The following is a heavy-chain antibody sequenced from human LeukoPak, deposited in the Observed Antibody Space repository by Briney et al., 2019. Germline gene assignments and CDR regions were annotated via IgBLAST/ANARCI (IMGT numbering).Heavy chain of an antibody. CDR2: IYSGGST. J-gene: IGHJ4*02. V-gene: IGHV3-66*01. D-gene: IGHD1-20*01. CDR3: SKGRSNFGYLSGDY. Sequence: GGSLRLSCAASGFTVSSNYMSWVRQAPGKGLEWVSVIYSGGSTYYADSVKGRFTISRDNSKSTLYLQMNDVETEDTAIYYCSKGRSNFGYLSGDYWGQGTLVTVSS. CDR1: GFTVSSNY.